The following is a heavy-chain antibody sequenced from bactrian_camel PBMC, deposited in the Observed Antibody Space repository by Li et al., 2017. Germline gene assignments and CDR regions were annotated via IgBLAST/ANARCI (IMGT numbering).Heavy chain of an antibody. V-gene: IGHV3S40*01. CDR3: CMVCIGRLIPEASTY. CDR1: ALSFGIYT. Sequence: VQLVESGGGLVQPGGSLRLSCAVSALSFGIYTMIWVRQAPGKGLEWISTIMEDGRSYYADSVKGRFTISREHDSNTMFLQMNRLLPEDTAMYYCCMVCIGRLIPEASTYWGRGTQVTVS. D-gene: IGHD2*01. J-gene: IGHJ4*01. CDR2: IMEDGRS.